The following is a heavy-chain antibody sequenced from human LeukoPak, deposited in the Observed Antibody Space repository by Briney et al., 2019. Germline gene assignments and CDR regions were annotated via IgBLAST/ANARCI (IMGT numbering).Heavy chain of an antibody. V-gene: IGHV4-39*07. D-gene: IGHD2-2*02. CDR1: GGSISSSSYY. J-gene: IGHJ6*02. CDR2: IYYSGST. Sequence: SETLSLTCTVSGGSISSSSYYWGWIRQPPGKGLEWIGSIYYSGSTYYNPSLKSRVTISVDTSKNQFSLKLSSVTAADTAVYYCARMRSYVPAAISYGMDVWGQGTTVTVSS. CDR3: ARMRSYVPAAISYGMDV.